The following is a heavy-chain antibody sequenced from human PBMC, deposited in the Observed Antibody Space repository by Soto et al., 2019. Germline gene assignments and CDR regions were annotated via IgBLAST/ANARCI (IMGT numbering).Heavy chain of an antibody. CDR2: INAGNGNT. Sequence: QVQLVQSGAEEKKPGASVKVSCKASGYTFTSYAMHWVRQAPGQRHEWMGWINAGNGNTKYSQKFQGRVTITRDTSASTAYMELSSLRSEDTAVYYCARGSGYSYWDDYWGQGTLVTVSS. V-gene: IGHV1-3*05. J-gene: IGHJ4*02. CDR1: GYTFTSYA. CDR3: ARGSGYSYWDDY. D-gene: IGHD3-22*01.